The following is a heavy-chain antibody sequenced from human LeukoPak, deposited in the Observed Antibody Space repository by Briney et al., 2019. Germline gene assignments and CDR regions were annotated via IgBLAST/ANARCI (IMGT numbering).Heavy chain of an antibody. D-gene: IGHD3-10*01. V-gene: IGHV1-2*02. Sequence: EASVKVSCKASGYTFTGYYMHWVRQAPGQGLEWMGWINPNSGGTNYAQKFQGRVTMTRDTSISTAYMELSRLRSDDTAVYYCARATALWFGELVDPWGQGTLVTVSS. CDR2: INPNSGGT. CDR3: ARATALWFGELVDP. J-gene: IGHJ5*02. CDR1: GYTFTGYY.